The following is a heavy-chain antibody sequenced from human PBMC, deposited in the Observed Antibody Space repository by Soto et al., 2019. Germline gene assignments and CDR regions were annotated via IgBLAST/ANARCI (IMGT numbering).Heavy chain of an antibody. CDR1: GGSISGGICY. J-gene: IGHJ2*01. D-gene: IGHD4-17*01. Sequence: QVQLQDSGPGLVKPSETLSLTCTVSGGSISGGICYWSWVRQSPGKGLEWIGYTFHSGNTFYNPSLGRLITTSVDTSKNQFSLRLSSVTAADPAVYYCAREIIPLTTDWYYDLWGRGTLVTVSS. V-gene: IGHV4-30-4*01. CDR3: AREIIPLTTDWYYDL. CDR2: TFHSGNT.